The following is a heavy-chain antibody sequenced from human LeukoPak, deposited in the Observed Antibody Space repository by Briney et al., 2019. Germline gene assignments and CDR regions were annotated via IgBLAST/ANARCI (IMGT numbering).Heavy chain of an antibody. V-gene: IGHV3-7*03. Sequence: GGSLRLSCAASGFTFSSYWMSWVRQAPGKGLEWVANIKQDGSKTYYMDSVKGRFTISRDNAKNSLYLQMNSLRAEDTAVYYCARRMPAYRYNWNDGRRDWFDPWGQGTLVTVSS. J-gene: IGHJ5*02. CDR1: GFTFSSYW. CDR3: ARRMPAYRYNWNDGRRDWFDP. CDR2: IKQDGSKT. D-gene: IGHD1-1*01.